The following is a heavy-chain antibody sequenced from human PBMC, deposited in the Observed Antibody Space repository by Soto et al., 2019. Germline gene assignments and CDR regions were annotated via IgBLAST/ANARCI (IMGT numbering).Heavy chain of an antibody. J-gene: IGHJ4*02. CDR3: ARGRRYYYDNTGPFYFEH. CDR1: GGSISNYY. V-gene: IGHV4-59*01. Sequence: PSETLSRTCTVSGGSISNYYWSWIRQPPGNELEWIAYIYYNGITNYNPSLKSRVTISVDTSKNQFSLTLTSVTAADTAVYYCARGRRYYYDNTGPFYFEHWGQGTLVTVSS. D-gene: IGHD3-22*01. CDR2: IYYNGIT.